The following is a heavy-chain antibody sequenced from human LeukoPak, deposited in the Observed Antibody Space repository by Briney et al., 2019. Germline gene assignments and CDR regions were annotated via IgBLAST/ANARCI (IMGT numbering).Heavy chain of an antibody. CDR1: GFPFRSFS. J-gene: IGHJ4*02. Sequence: GGALRLYGVASGFPFRSFSMNWVRQAPGKGLEWVSSISSSSTYIYYADSVKGRFTISRDNAKNSLYLQMNSLRVEDTAVYYCARAEGSGSSFDYWGQGTLVTVSS. D-gene: IGHD3-10*01. CDR2: ISSSSTYI. CDR3: ARAEGSGSSFDY. V-gene: IGHV3-21*01.